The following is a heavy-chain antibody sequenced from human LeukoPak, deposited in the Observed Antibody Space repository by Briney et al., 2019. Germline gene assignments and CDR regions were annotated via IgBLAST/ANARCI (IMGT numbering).Heavy chain of an antibody. D-gene: IGHD6-13*01. J-gene: IGHJ2*01. CDR1: GGTFSSYA. CDR2: IIPIFGTA. V-gene: IGHV1-69*01. CDR3: ARVRIAAQRSYYWYFDL. Sequence: SVRVSCKASGGTFSSYAISWVRQAPGQGLEWMGGIIPIFGTANYAQKFQGRVTITADESTSTAYMELSSLRSEDTAVYYCARVRIAAQRSYYWYFDLWGRGTLVTVSS.